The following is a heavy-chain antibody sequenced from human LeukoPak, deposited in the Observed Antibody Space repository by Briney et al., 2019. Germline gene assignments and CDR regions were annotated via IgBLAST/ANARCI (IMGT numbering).Heavy chain of an antibody. D-gene: IGHD3-22*01. V-gene: IGHV3-30*03. CDR1: RFTFSNFW. Sequence: SGGSLRLSCAASRFTFSNFWMNWVRQAPGKGLEWVAVASSDEINQYYADSVKGRFIISRDNSRNTLNLQMNNLRTEDTAFYYCAAFITTKLDYWGQGILVTVSS. J-gene: IGHJ4*02. CDR3: AAFITTKLDY. CDR2: ASSDEINQ.